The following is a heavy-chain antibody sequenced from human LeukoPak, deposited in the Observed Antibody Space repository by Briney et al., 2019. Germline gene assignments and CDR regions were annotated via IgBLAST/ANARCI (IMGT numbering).Heavy chain of an antibody. CDR1: GFSFSSYW. Sequence: GGSLRLSCVASGFSFSSYWMAWVRQAPGKGLEWVANIKYDGSHKYYVDSVKGRFTISRDNAKNSVYLQMNSLRVEDTAVYFCASSHDSSGNDWGQGTMVTVSS. CDR3: ASSHDSSGND. D-gene: IGHD3-22*01. V-gene: IGHV3-7*01. J-gene: IGHJ4*02. CDR2: IKYDGSHK.